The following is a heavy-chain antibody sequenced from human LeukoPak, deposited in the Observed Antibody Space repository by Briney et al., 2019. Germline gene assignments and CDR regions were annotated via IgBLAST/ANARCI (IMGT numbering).Heavy chain of an antibody. CDR3: ARHGPRRDGYNYDY. D-gene: IGHD5-24*01. Sequence: SETLSLTCTVSGASIRSYYWSWIRQPPGKGLERIGYIYYTGSTNYNYNPSLKSRVTISVDTSKNQFSLKLSSVTAADTAVYYCARHGPRRDGYNYDYWGPGTLVTVSS. CDR2: IYYTGSTNY. J-gene: IGHJ4*02. CDR1: GASIRSYY. V-gene: IGHV4-59*08.